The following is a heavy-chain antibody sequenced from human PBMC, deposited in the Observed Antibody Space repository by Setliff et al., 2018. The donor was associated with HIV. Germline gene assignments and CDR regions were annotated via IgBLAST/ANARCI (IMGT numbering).Heavy chain of an antibody. CDR2: IYTSGST. J-gene: IGHJ4*02. Sequence: SETLSLTCTVSGGSISTYYWSWIRQPPGKGLEWIGYIYTSGSTNYNPSLKTRVTISIDTSKKQVSLKLTSVTAADTAVYYCARRSAGMYANSIDYWGQGTLVTVSS. D-gene: IGHD2-8*01. CDR3: ARRSAGMYANSIDY. V-gene: IGHV4-4*09. CDR1: GGSISTYY.